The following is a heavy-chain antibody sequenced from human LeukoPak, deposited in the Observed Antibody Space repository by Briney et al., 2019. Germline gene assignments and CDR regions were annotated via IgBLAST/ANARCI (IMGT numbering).Heavy chain of an antibody. CDR2: ISYDGSNG. CDR1: GFTFSRFG. D-gene: IGHD4-11*01. J-gene: IGHJ4*02. CDR3: ARTNERYSNYNLFDY. Sequence: PGGSLRLSCAASGFTFSRFGMNWVRQAPGKGLEWVAVISYDGSNGYYADSVKGRFTISRDNSKNTLYLQMNSLRAEDTAVYYCARTNERYSNYNLFDYWGQGTLVTVSS. V-gene: IGHV3-30*03.